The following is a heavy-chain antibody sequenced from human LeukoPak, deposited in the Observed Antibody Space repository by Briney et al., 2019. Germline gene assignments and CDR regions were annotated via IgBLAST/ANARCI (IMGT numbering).Heavy chain of an antibody. CDR1: GFTFSSYW. CDR3: AGDSPRTGP. V-gene: IGHV3-74*01. D-gene: IGHD1-1*01. Sequence: HPGGSLRLSCAASGFTFSSYWMHWVRQVPGQGLVWVSHIDGDGRIAHYGDSVKGRFTISRDNAKNTVYLQMDSLRAEDTAVYYCAGDSPRTGPWGQGILVIVSS. J-gene: IGHJ5*02. CDR2: IDGDGRIA.